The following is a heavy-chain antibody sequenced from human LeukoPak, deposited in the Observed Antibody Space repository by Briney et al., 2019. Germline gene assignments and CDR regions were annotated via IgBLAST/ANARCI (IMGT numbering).Heavy chain of an antibody. Sequence: GGSLRLSCAASGFTFDDYAMHWSRQPPGRGLEGAPGISWNSGSIGYADSVKGRFTISRDNAKNSLYLQMNSLRAEDTALYYCAKGKWELLQSFIDYWGQGTLVTVSS. CDR2: ISWNSGSI. CDR1: GFTFDDYA. J-gene: IGHJ4*02. D-gene: IGHD1-26*01. V-gene: IGHV3-9*01. CDR3: AKGKWELLQSFIDY.